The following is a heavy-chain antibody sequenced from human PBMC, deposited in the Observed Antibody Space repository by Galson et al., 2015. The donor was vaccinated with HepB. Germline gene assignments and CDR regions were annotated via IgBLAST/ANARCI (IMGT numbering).Heavy chain of an antibody. CDR1: GFTFEDYA. D-gene: IGHD3-10*01. Sequence: SLRLSCAASGFTFEDYAMHWVRQVPGKGLEWVSGISWKSDFTGHAGSVRGRFTISRDNAKYSLYLQMNSLRTEDTALYYCAQDLTYYYGSGSYFVVMDAWGLGTTVTVS. CDR3: AQDLTYYYGSGSYFVVMDA. V-gene: IGHV3-9*01. CDR2: ISWKSDFT. J-gene: IGHJ6*02.